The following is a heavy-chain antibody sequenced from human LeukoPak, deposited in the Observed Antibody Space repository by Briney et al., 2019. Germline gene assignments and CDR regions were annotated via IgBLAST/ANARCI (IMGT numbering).Heavy chain of an antibody. V-gene: IGHV4-34*01. J-gene: IGHJ5*02. Sequence: SETLSLTCAVYGGSFSGYYWSWLRQPPGKGLEWIGGINHSGSTNYNPSLKSRVTISVDTSKNQFSLKLSSVTAADTAVYYCARGGYDYVWGSYRPYNWFDPWGQGTLVTVSS. D-gene: IGHD3-16*02. CDR2: INHSGST. CDR3: ARGGYDYVWGSYRPYNWFDP. CDR1: GGSFSGYY.